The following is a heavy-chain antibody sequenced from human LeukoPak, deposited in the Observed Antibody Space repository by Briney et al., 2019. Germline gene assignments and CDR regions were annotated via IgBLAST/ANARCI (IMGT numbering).Heavy chain of an antibody. CDR3: ARIDYGDYENWFDP. V-gene: IGHV5-51*01. CDR2: IYPGDSDT. CDR1: GYSFTSYW. Sequence: RGESLKISCKGSGYSFTSYWIGWVRQTPGKGVEWMGIIYPGDSDTRYSPSFQGQVTISADKSISTAYLQWSSLKASDTAMYYCARIDYGDYENWFDPWGQGTLVTVSS. D-gene: IGHD4-17*01. J-gene: IGHJ5*02.